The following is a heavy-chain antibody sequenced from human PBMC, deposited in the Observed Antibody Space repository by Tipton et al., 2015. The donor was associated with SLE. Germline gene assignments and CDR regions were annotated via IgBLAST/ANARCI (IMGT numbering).Heavy chain of an antibody. Sequence: TLSLTCAVYGGSFSGYYWSWIRQPPGKGLEWIGEINHSGSTNYNPSLKSRVTISVDTSKNQFSLKLSPVTAADTAVYYCARQTSDGWYFDLWGRGTLVTVSS. J-gene: IGHJ2*01. CDR3: ARQTSDGWYFDL. V-gene: IGHV4-34*01. CDR2: INHSGST. CDR1: GGSFSGYY.